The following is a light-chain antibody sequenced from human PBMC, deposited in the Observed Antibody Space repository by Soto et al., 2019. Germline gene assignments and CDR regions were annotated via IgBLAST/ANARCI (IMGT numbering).Light chain of an antibody. Sequence: NFMLTQPHSVSESPGKTVTISCTRSRGSIASNYVQWYQQRPGSAPINVIFEDKQRPSGVPDRFSGSIDSSSNSASLTISGLKTEDEADYYCQSYDSSNWVFGGGTKVTVL. CDR1: RGSIASNY. CDR2: EDK. J-gene: IGLJ3*02. CDR3: QSYDSSNWV. V-gene: IGLV6-57*04.